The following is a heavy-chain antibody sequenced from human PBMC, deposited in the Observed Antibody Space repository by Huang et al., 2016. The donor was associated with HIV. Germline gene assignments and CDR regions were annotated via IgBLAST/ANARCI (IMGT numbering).Heavy chain of an antibody. J-gene: IGHJ2*01. CDR2: ISYDDGSTT. V-gene: IGHV3-30-3*01. CDR3: ARDVLRGLGYFDV. Sequence: QVQLVESGGGVVQPGGSLRLACAAFGFTFSNYPMHWVRQAPGKGLEWGAVISYDDGSTTYFADSVKGRFTISRDNSKNTVYLQMSSLRADDTAVFYCARDVLRGLGYFDVWGRGTLVTVSS. CDR1: GFTFSNYP. D-gene: IGHD4-17*01.